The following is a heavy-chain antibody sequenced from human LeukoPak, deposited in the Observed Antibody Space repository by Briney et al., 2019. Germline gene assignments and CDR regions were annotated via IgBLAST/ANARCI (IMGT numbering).Heavy chain of an antibody. J-gene: IGHJ4*02. D-gene: IGHD3-10*01. CDR3: AKGHPPYYYGSGSYYDY. Sequence: GGSLRLSCAASGITFSSYGMHWVRQAPGKGLEWVAVISYDGSNKYYADSVKGRFTISRDNSKNTLYPQMNSLRAEDTAVYYCAKGHPPYYYGSGSYYDYWGQGTLVTVSS. CDR2: ISYDGSNK. CDR1: GITFSSYG. V-gene: IGHV3-30*18.